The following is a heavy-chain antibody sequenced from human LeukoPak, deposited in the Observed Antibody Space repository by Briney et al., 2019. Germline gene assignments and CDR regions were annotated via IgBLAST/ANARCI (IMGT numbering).Heavy chain of an antibody. V-gene: IGHV4-34*01. J-gene: IGHJ5*02. CDR3: ARAWDSSSWSPGFDP. D-gene: IGHD6-13*01. CDR1: GGSFSGYY. Sequence: SETLSLTCAVYGGSFSGYYWSWIRQPPGKGLEWIGEINHSGSTNYNPSLKSRVTISVDTSKNQSSLKLSSVTAADTAVYYCARAWDSSSWSPGFDPWGQGTLVTVSS. CDR2: INHSGST.